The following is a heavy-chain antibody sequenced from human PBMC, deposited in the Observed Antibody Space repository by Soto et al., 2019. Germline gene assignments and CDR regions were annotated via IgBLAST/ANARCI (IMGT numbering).Heavy chain of an antibody. CDR2: IYWRGTQ. V-gene: IGHV2-5*05. CDR3: IHRGEGRRHFDY. D-gene: IGHD2-15*01. CDR1: GFSFNDSGVA. Sequence: QITLQESGPSVVTPTQTLTLTCSFSGFSFNDSGVAVGWVRQTPSKALEWLGLIYWRGTQRYGPSLDTRVTITKVSSKNQVVLTMSNMAPVDPGTYFCIHRGEGRRHFDYWGQGALVTVSS. J-gene: IGHJ4*02.